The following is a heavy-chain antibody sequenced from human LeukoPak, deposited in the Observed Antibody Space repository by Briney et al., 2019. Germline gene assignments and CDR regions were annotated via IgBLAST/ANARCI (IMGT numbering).Heavy chain of an antibody. CDR3: AKSYDSTSFDP. V-gene: IGHV3-30*04. D-gene: IGHD3-22*01. CDR2: ISYDGSNK. J-gene: IGHJ5*02. CDR1: GFTFSSYA. Sequence: GGSLRLSCAASGFTFSSYAMHWVRQAPGKGLEWVAVISYDGSNKYYADSVKGRFTISRDNSKNTLYLQMNSLRAEGAAVYYCAKSYDSTSFDPWGQGTLVTVSS.